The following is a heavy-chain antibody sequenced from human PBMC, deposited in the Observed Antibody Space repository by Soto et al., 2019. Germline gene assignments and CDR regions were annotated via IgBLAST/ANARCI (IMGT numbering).Heavy chain of an antibody. CDR1: GGTFSSYA. V-gene: IGHV1-69*13. CDR2: IIPIFGTA. J-gene: IGHJ3*02. CDR3: ARGFSGYSYGFTGWPDI. Sequence: SVKVSCKASGGTFSSYAISWVRQAPGQGLEWMGGIIPIFGTANYAQKFQGRVTITADESTSTAYMELSSLRSEDTAVYYCARGFSGYSYGFTGWPDIWGQGKMVTVSS. D-gene: IGHD5-18*01.